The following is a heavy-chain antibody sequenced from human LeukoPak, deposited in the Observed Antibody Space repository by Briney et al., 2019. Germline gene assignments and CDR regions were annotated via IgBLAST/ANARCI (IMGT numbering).Heavy chain of an antibody. V-gene: IGHV3-48*01. D-gene: IGHD3-3*01. J-gene: IGHJ4*02. CDR1: GFTFRSYS. Sequence: PPGGSLRLSCAASGFTFRSYSMHWVRQARGKGLEGVSYISSSSSTIYYADSVKGRFTISRDNSKNTLYLQMNSLRAEDTAVYYCTRRIYDFSYFDYWGQGTPVTVSS. CDR3: TRRIYDFSYFDY. CDR2: ISSSSSTI.